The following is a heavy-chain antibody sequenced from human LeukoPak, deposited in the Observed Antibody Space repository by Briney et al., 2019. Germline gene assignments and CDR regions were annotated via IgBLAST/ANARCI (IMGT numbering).Heavy chain of an antibody. D-gene: IGHD1-1*01. J-gene: IGHJ4*02. Sequence: ASVKVSCKASGYTFTVYYVHWMRQAPGQGFEWMGWINPHSGGANYAQNFQGRVTLTRDPSISTAYMEMRSLRSDDTAVYFCARGDNWNDGWFDYWGQGTLVTVSS. CDR2: INPHSGGA. CDR3: ARGDNWNDGWFDY. CDR1: GYTFTVYY. V-gene: IGHV1-2*02.